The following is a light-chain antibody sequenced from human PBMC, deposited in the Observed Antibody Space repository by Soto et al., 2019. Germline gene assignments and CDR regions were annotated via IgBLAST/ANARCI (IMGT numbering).Light chain of an antibody. CDR1: QSVSSW. V-gene: IGKV1-5*01. CDR2: DAS. J-gene: IGKJ1*01. CDR3: QQYNSWWT. Sequence: DIRMTQSPSTLSASVGDIVTITCRASQSVSSWLAWYQQKPGKAPKLLIYDASTLDSGVPSRFSGSGSGTEFTLTISSLQPDDFATYYCQQYNSWWTFGQGTKVDIK.